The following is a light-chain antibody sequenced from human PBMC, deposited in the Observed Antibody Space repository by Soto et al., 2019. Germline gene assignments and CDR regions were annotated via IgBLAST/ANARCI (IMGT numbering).Light chain of an antibody. Sequence: EIVLIQSPATLSLSPGERATLSCRASQSVSSSLAWYQQNPGQAPRLLIFDASNRATGIPVRFSGSGSGTDFTLTISSLEPEAFTVYYCQQHSNWPLTFGGGTRVEIK. CDR3: QQHSNWPLT. V-gene: IGKV3-11*01. CDR1: QSVSSS. J-gene: IGKJ4*01. CDR2: DAS.